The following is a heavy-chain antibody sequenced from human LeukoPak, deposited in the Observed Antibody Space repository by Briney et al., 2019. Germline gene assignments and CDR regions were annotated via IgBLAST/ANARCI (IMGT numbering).Heavy chain of an antibody. J-gene: IGHJ4*02. CDR2: IYYSGST. CDR1: GGSISSYY. CDR3: ARLQGYGDEAFDY. D-gene: IGHD2-21*02. V-gene: IGHV4-59*08. Sequence: PSETLSLTCTVSGGSISSYYWSWIRQPPGKGLEWIGYIYYSGSTNYNPSLKSRVTISVDTSKNQFSLKLSSVTAADTAVYYCARLQGYGDEAFDYWGQGTLVTVSS.